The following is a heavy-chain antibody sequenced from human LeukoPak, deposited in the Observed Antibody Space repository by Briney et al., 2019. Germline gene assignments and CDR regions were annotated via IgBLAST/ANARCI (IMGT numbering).Heavy chain of an antibody. V-gene: IGHV4-39*07. CDR3: GTFDY. CDR1: GGSISDTNYF. CDR2: IYYSGST. Sequence: SETLSLTCLVSGGSISDTNYFWGWTRQPPGKGLEWIGNIYYSGSTRYNPSLSSRVTISVDTSKNQFSLKLSSVTAADTAVYYCGTFDYWGQGTLVTVSS. J-gene: IGHJ4*02.